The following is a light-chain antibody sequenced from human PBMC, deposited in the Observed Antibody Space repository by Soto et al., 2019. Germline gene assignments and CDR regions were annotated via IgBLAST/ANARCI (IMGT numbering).Light chain of an antibody. CDR2: EVS. V-gene: IGLV2-14*01. J-gene: IGLJ1*01. Sequence: QSALTQPASVSGSPGQSITISCAGTNSDIGRYNYVSWYQQHPGEAPKLLIYEVSNRPSGISHRFSGSKSGNTASLTISGLQVEDEAEYYCGSYTGSITYVFGTGTKLTVL. CDR3: GSYTGSITYV. CDR1: NSDIGRYNY.